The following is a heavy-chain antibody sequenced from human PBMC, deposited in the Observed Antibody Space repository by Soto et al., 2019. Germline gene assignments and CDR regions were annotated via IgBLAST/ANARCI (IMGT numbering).Heavy chain of an antibody. D-gene: IGHD6-19*01. CDR1: GVSVTNGDYY. V-gene: IGHV4-30-4*01. CDR3: ARQSRGGYWFDP. Sequence: SETLSLTCAVSGVSVTNGDYYWTWMRQSPGKGLEWIGNIYYTETTNYNPYLNSPLSISINSSRNEFSLLQYCVTAPDTAIYYCARQSRGGYWFDPWGQGTLVTVSS. J-gene: IGHJ5*02. CDR2: IYYTETT.